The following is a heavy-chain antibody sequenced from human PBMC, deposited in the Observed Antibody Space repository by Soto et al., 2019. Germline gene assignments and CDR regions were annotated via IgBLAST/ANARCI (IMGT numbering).Heavy chain of an antibody. CDR1: GFTFSSYA. D-gene: IGHD1-26*01. J-gene: IGHJ4*02. Sequence: EVQVLESGGGLVQPGGSLRLSCAGSGFTFSSYAMSWVRQAPGKGLEWVSAITDSGGSTFYADSVRGRFAISRDNARNTLYLQMDSLRAEDTAVYYCAKGQNSGAYRFYFDYWGQGTLVTVCS. CDR2: ITDSGGST. CDR3: AKGQNSGAYRFYFDY. V-gene: IGHV3-23*01.